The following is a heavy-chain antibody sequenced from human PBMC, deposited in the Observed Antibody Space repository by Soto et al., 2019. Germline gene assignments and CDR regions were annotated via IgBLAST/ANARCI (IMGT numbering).Heavy chain of an antibody. CDR2: INHSGST. CDR3: ARGPHDYGDRRTDFDY. CDR1: GGSFSGYY. Sequence: SETLSLTCAVYGGSFSGYYLSWIRQPPGKGLEWIGEINHSGSTNYNPSLKSRVTISVDTSKNQFSLKLSSVTAADTAVYYCARGPHDYGDRRTDFDYWGQGTLVTVSS. V-gene: IGHV4-34*01. J-gene: IGHJ4*02. D-gene: IGHD4-17*01.